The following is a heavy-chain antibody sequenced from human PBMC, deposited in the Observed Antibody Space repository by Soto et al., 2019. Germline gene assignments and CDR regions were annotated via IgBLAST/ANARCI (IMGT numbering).Heavy chain of an antibody. J-gene: IGHJ5*02. D-gene: IGHD3-22*01. CDR3: ARVGYFSYYDSSGYYP. V-gene: IGHV1-3*01. Sequence: ASVKVSCKASGYTFTSYAMHWVRQAPGQRLEWMGWINAGNGNTKYSQKFQGRVTITRDTSASTAYMELRSLRSDDTAVYYCARVGYFSYYDSSGYYPWGQGTLVTVSS. CDR2: INAGNGNT. CDR1: GYTFTSYA.